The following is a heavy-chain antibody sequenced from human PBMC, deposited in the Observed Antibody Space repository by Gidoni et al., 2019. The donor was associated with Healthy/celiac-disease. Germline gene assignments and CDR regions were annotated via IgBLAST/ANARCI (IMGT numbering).Heavy chain of an antibody. J-gene: IGHJ6*02. CDR2: IYYSGST. V-gene: IGHV4-59*01. Sequence: QVQLQESGPGLVKPSETLSLTCTVSGGSISSYYWSWIRQPPGKGLERIGYIYYSGSTNYNPSLKSRVTISVDTSKNQFSLKLSSVTAADTAVYYCARWSGRFGELLPYYYYGMDVWGQGTTVTVSS. D-gene: IGHD3-10*01. CDR1: GGSISSYY. CDR3: ARWSGRFGELLPYYYYGMDV.